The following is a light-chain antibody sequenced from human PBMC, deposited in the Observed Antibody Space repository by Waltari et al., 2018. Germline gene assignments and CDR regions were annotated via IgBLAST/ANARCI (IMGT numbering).Light chain of an antibody. V-gene: IGKV3-15*01. J-gene: IGKJ4*01. CDR3: QQYSDWPPLT. CDR2: AAS. Sequence: EILMTQSPGTLSVSPGETATLPCRASQSLSRNLAWYQLKPGQAPRLLIYAASTRATGIPARFSGSGSGTEFTLTISSLQSEDFAVYYCQQYSDWPPLTFGGGTKVEIK. CDR1: QSLSRN.